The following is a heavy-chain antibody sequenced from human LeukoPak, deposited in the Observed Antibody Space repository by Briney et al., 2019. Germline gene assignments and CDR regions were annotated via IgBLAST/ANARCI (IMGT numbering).Heavy chain of an antibody. CDR1: GFSLSSYW. J-gene: IGHJ3*02. Sequence: PGGSLRLSCAVSGFSLSSYWMTWVRQAPGKGLXXXXXXXXNGGKKNFLESVRGRFTISRDNAENSLYLQMNSLRVEDTAVYYCARDLNVETTSGWYDAFDIWGQGTMVTVSS. D-gene: IGHD2-15*01. CDR2: XXXNGGKK. CDR3: ARDLNVETTSGWYDAFDI. V-gene: IGHV3-7*01.